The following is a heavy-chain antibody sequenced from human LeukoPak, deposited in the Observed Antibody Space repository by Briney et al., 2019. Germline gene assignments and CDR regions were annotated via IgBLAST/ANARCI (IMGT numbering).Heavy chain of an antibody. Sequence: GRSLRLSCAASGFTFDNYAMHWVRQAPGKGLEWVSGISWNSGSIGYADSVKGRFTISRDNAKNSLYLQMNSLRAEDMALYYCAKGFGGYCSSTSCSGGFDYWGQGTLVTVSS. CDR3: AKGFGGYCSSTSCSGGFDY. D-gene: IGHD2-2*01. CDR2: ISWNSGSI. CDR1: GFTFDNYA. V-gene: IGHV3-9*03. J-gene: IGHJ4*02.